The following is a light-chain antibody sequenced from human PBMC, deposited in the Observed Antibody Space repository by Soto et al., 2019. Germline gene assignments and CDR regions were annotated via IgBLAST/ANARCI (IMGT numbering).Light chain of an antibody. CDR3: QSYDNSLTGSRV. J-gene: IGLJ3*02. CDR2: ANS. V-gene: IGLV1-40*01. Sequence: QAVVTQPPSVSGAPGQRVTISCTGSSSNIGAGYDVQWYQQLPGTAPKLLIYANSNRPSGVPDRFSGSKSGTSASLAITGLQAEDEADYYCQSYDNSLTGSRVFGGGTKVTVL. CDR1: SSNIGAGYD.